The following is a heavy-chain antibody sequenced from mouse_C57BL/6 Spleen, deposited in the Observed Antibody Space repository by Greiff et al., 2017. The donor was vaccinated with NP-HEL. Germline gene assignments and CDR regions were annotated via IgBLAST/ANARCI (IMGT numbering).Heavy chain of an antibody. V-gene: IGHV1-80*01. J-gene: IGHJ1*03. CDR3: ARPVYYGSSYGYFDV. D-gene: IGHD1-1*01. Sequence: QVQLQQSGAELVKPGASVKISCKASGYAFSSYWMNWVKQRPGKGLEWIGQIYPGDGDTNYNGKFKGKATLTADKSSSTAYMQLSSLTSEDSAVYFCARPVYYGSSYGYFDVWGTGTTVTVSS. CDR2: IYPGDGDT. CDR1: GYAFSSYW.